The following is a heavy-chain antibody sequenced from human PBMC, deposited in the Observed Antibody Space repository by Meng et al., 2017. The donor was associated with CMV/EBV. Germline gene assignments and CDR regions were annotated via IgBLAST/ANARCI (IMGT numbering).Heavy chain of an antibody. CDR1: GGTFSSYA. V-gene: IGHV1-69*05. CDR3: AGPVTIGYCSSTSCYYPYGMDV. J-gene: IGHJ6*02. D-gene: IGHD2-2*01. Sequence: SAKVSCKASGGTFSSYAISWVRQAPGKGLEGMGGIIPIFGTANYAQKFQGRVTITTDESKSTAYMELSSLRSEDTAVYYCAGPVTIGYCSSTSCYYPYGMDVWGQGTTVTVSS. CDR2: IIPIFGTA.